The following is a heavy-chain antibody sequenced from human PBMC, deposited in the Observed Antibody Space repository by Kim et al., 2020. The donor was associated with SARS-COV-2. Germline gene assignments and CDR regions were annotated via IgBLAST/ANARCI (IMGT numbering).Heavy chain of an antibody. J-gene: IGHJ6*01. D-gene: IGHD3-10*01. Sequence: SETLSLTCTVSGGSISSYYWSWIRQPPGKGLEWIGYIYYSGSTNYNPSLKSRVTISVDTSKNQFSLKLSSVTAADTAVYYCARGNYYGSGSYIYYYYGM. CDR3: ARGNYYGSGSYIYYYYGM. CDR2: IYYSGST. CDR1: GGSISSYY. V-gene: IGHV4-59*01.